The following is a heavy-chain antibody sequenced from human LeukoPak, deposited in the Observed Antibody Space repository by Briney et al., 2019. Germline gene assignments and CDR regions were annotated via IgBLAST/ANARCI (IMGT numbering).Heavy chain of an antibody. V-gene: IGHV3-74*01. CDR1: GFTFSSYW. Sequence: GGSLRLSCAPSGFTFSSYWMHWVRQAPGEGLVWVSRINSDGSSTSYADSVKGRFTISRDNAKNTLYLQMNSLRAEDTAVYYCARMRVVAGTIGYGMDVWGQGTTVTVSS. J-gene: IGHJ6*02. D-gene: IGHD6-19*01. CDR3: ARMRVVAGTIGYGMDV. CDR2: INSDGSST.